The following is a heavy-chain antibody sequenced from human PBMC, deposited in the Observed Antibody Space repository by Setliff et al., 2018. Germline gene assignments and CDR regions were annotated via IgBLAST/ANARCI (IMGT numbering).Heavy chain of an antibody. CDR2: MNPNSGNT. V-gene: IGHV1-8*01. CDR3: ARAGRAVVNAFDI. D-gene: IGHD2-15*01. CDR1: GYTFTSYD. Sequence: GPSVKVSCKASGYTFTSYDINWVRQATGQGLEWMGWMNPNSGNTGYAQKFQGRVTMTRNTSISTAYMELSSLRSEDTAVYYCARAGRAVVNAFDIWGQGTMVTVSS. J-gene: IGHJ3*02.